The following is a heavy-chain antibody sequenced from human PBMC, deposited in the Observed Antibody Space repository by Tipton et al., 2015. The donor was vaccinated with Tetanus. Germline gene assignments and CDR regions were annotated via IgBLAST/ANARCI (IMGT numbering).Heavy chain of an antibody. CDR1: GFPFDGYT. V-gene: IGHV3-23*03. CDR3: AKGSKSRSFGYFAP. D-gene: IGHD3-3*01. J-gene: IGHJ5*02. Sequence: SLRLSCAASGFPFDGYTMTWVRQGPGRGLEWLSIIYADGTKTYYADSVKGRFTVSRDNSRATVFLQMNSLRPDDTAVYFCAKGSKSRSFGYFAPWGQGTLVTVSS. CDR2: IYADGTKT.